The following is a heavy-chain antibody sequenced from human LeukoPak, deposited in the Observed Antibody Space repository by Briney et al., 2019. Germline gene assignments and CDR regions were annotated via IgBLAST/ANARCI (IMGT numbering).Heavy chain of an antibody. Sequence: GASVKVSCKASGYTFTSYDINWVRQATGQGLEWMGWMNPNSGNTGYAQKFQGRVTMTRNTSISTAYMELSSLRSEDTAVYYCARPRAGATVTNQAAFDIWGQGTMVTVSS. CDR3: ARPRAGATVTNQAAFDI. J-gene: IGHJ3*02. D-gene: IGHD4-17*01. CDR1: GYTFTSYD. CDR2: MNPNSGNT. V-gene: IGHV1-8*01.